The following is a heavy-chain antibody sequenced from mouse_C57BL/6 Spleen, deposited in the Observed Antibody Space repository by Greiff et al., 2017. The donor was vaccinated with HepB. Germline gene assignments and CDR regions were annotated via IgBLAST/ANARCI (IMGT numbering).Heavy chain of an antibody. CDR1: GYSFTGYY. CDR2: INPSTGGT. Sequence: VQLQQSGPELVKPGASVKISCKASGYSFTGYYMNWVKQSPEKSLEWIGEINPSTGGTTYNQKFKAKATLTVDKSSSTAYMQLKSLTSEDSAVYYCARSNLGLRHDYWGQGTTLTVSS. J-gene: IGHJ2*01. D-gene: IGHD2-4*01. CDR3: ARSNLGLRHDY. V-gene: IGHV1-42*01.